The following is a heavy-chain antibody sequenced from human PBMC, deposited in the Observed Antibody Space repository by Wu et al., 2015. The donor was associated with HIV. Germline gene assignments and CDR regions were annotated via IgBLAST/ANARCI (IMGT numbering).Heavy chain of an antibody. D-gene: IGHD4-23*01. CDR2: ISAYSGNT. CDR1: GYTFTNYD. CDR3: ARGGVYGVNGGDYSYYYYIDV. Sequence: QVQLVQSGAEVKKPGASVKVSCKASGYTFTNYDISWVRQAPGQGLEWMGWISAYSGNTKYAQKLQGRVTMTTDTSTSSAYMELRSLRSDDTAVYYCARGGVYGVNGGDYSYYYYIDVVGQRDHGHRLL. V-gene: IGHV1-18*01. J-gene: IGHJ6*03.